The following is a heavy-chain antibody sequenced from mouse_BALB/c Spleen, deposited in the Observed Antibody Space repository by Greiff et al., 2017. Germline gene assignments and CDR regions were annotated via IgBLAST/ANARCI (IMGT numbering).Heavy chain of an antibody. D-gene: IGHD2-4*01. CDR3: TAQDYDWFAY. CDR2: IRLKSDNYAT. CDR1: GFTFSSYW. V-gene: IGHV6-3*01. J-gene: IGHJ3*01. Sequence: EVQVVESGGGLVQPGGSMKLSCVASGFTFSSYWMSWVRQSPEKGLEWVAEIRLKSDNYATHYAESVKGKFTISRDDSKSRLYLQMNSLRAEDTGIYYCTAQDYDWFAYWGQGTLVTVSA.